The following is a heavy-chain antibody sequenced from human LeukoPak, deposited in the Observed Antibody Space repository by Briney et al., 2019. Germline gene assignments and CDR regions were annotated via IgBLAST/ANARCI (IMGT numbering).Heavy chain of an antibody. J-gene: IGHJ4*02. CDR2: ISSSSSTI. CDR3: APQGSGSYYEGY. D-gene: IGHD3-10*01. Sequence: GGSLRLSCAASGFTFSSYSMNWVRQAPGKGLEWVSSISSSSSTIYYADSVKGRFTISRDNAKNSLYLQMNSLRAEDTAVYYCAPQGSGSYYEGYWGQGTLVTVSS. CDR1: GFTFSSYS. V-gene: IGHV3-48*01.